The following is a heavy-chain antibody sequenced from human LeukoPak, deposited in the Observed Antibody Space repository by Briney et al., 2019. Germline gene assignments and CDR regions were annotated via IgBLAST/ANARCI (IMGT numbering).Heavy chain of an antibody. CDR2: ISYSGSST. V-gene: IGHV3-23*01. J-gene: IGHJ3*02. Sequence: PGGSLRLSCAASGFIFSNYAMNWVRQAPRKALVWVSAISYSGSSTYYADSVKGRFTISRDNSKNTLYLQMSSLRAEDTAVYHCAKDTIKVYSNKNAFDIWGQGTMVTVSS. D-gene: IGHD2/OR15-2a*01. CDR1: GFIFSNYA. CDR3: AKDTIKVYSNKNAFDI.